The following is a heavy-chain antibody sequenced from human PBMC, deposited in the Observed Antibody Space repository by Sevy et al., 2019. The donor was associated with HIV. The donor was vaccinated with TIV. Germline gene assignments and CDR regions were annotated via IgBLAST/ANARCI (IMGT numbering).Heavy chain of an antibody. D-gene: IGHD6-19*01. CDR3: ASESLAVAGIGYYFHS. CDR2: IWYDGTNK. Sequence: GGSLRLSCAASGFSFNGYGMHWVRQAPGKGLEWLAVIWYDGTNKEYADSVKGRFTISRDNSENPLYLQMNSLRAEDTAVYYCASESLAVAGIGYYFHSWGQGTLVTVSS. V-gene: IGHV3-33*01. CDR1: GFSFNGYG. J-gene: IGHJ4*02.